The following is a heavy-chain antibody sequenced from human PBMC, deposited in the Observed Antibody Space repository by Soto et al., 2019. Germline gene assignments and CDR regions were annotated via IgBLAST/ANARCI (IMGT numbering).Heavy chain of an antibody. V-gene: IGHV3-30-3*01. Sequence: RLSCAASGFTFSSYAMHWVRQAPGKGLEWVAVISYDGSNKYYADSVKGRFTISRDNSKNTLYLQMNSLRAEDTAVYYCARDGLCGGDCYSIEYYYYGMDVWGQGTTVTVSS. CDR2: ISYDGSNK. J-gene: IGHJ6*02. CDR1: GFTFSSYA. D-gene: IGHD2-21*02. CDR3: ARDGLCGGDCYSIEYYYYGMDV.